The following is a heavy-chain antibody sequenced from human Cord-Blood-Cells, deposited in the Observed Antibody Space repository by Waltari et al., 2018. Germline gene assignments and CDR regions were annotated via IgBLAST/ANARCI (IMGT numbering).Heavy chain of an antibody. CDR1: GYSFTSYW. J-gene: IGHJ3*02. CDR2: IYPGDSDT. V-gene: IGHV5-51*01. Sequence: EVQLVQSGAEVKKPGESLKISCKGSGYSFTSYWIGLVRQMPGKGLEWMGIIYPGDSDTRYSPSFQGQVTISADKSISTAYLQWSSLKASDTAMYYCARQGAYYYDSSGDAFDIWGQGTMVTVSS. D-gene: IGHD3-22*01. CDR3: ARQGAYYYDSSGDAFDI.